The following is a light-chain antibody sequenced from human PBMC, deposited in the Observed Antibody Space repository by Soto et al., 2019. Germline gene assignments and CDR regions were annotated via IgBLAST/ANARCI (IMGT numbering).Light chain of an antibody. Sequence: DIHMTQSPSTLSASVGDRVTIACRASQAISNYVAWYQQKPGKAPKLLIYAASTLQSGVPSRFSGSGSGTDFTLTISSLQPEDFATYYCQRLSHAFGGGTKVDIK. V-gene: IGKV1-9*01. CDR2: AAS. J-gene: IGKJ4*01. CDR3: QRLSHA. CDR1: QAISNY.